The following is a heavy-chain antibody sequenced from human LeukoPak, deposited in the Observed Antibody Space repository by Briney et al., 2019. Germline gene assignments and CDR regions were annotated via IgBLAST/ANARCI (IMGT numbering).Heavy chain of an antibody. D-gene: IGHD5-12*01. CDR1: GGSIRSFY. J-gene: IGHJ4*02. CDR3: ATQSGGMVATFDY. V-gene: IGHV4-59*01. CDR2: IYYSGST. Sequence: SGTPSPTRTVSGGSIRSFYWGWIRQPPGEGLGWIGYIYYSGSTNYNPSLKGRVTISVDTSKNQFSLKLSSVTAADTAVYYCATQSGGMVATFDYWGQGTLVTVSS.